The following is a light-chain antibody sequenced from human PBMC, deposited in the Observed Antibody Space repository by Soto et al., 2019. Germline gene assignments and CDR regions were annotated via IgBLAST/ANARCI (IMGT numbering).Light chain of an antibody. Sequence: DLQMTQSPSSLSASVGDRITITCRASQSVSTYLNWYQQKPGEAPKLLIYAASSLQSGVPSKFSGSGSGTDFTLIISSLQPEDSATYFCQQSYSTPPTFGQGTKVEIK. CDR1: QSVSTY. CDR3: QQSYSTPPT. V-gene: IGKV1-39*01. J-gene: IGKJ1*01. CDR2: AAS.